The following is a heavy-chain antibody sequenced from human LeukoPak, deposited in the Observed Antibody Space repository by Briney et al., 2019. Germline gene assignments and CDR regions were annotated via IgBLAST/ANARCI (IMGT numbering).Heavy chain of an antibody. V-gene: IGHV4-59*01. CDR3: ARLRWQLVGPYFDY. CDR2: IYSSGNT. CDR1: GDSISTYY. Sequence: SETLSLTCSFSGDSISTYYWSWIRQSPGKGLEWIGHIYSSGNTDYNSSLKSRVTISVDTSKSEFSLRLSSVTATDTAVYYCARLRWQLVGPYFDYWGQGILVTVSS. D-gene: IGHD1-26*01. J-gene: IGHJ4*02.